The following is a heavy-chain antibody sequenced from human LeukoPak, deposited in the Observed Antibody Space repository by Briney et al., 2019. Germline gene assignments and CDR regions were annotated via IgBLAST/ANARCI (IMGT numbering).Heavy chain of an antibody. CDR3: ARVREYSSGCYFDS. J-gene: IGHJ4*02. Sequence: GASVKVSCKASGYTFTGYFMHWVRQAPGQGLEWMGWINPNSGATNYAQKFQGRVTMTRDTSIKTGYMELSRLRSDDTAMYYCARVREYSSGCYFDSWGQGTLVTVSS. D-gene: IGHD6-19*01. CDR2: INPNSGAT. CDR1: GYTFTGYF. V-gene: IGHV1-2*02.